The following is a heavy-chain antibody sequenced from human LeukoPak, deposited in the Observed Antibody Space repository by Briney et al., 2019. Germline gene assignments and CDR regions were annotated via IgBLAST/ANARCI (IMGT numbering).Heavy chain of an antibody. CDR2: ISGSGGST. CDR3: ERMVRGVIIKIGAFDI. J-gene: IGHJ3*02. Sequence: PGGTLRLSCAASGFTFSSYGMSWVRQAPGKGLEWVSAISGSGGSTYYADSVKGRFTISRDNSKNTLYLQMNSLRAEDTAVYYCERMVRGVIIKIGAFDIWGQGTMVTVSS. CDR1: GFTFSSYG. V-gene: IGHV3-23*01. D-gene: IGHD3-10*01.